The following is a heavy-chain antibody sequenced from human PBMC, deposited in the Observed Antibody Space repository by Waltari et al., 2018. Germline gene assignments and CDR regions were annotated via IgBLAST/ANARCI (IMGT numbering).Heavy chain of an antibody. CDR1: GGSISSYY. Sequence: QVQLQESGPGLVKPSETLSLTCTVSGGSISSYYWSWIRQPAGKGLEWIGPIYTGGSTNHNPALKSRVTMSVDTSKNQFSLRLSSVTAADTAVYYWARESSSGGGLGYWGQGTLVTVSS. D-gene: IGHD6-13*01. CDR3: ARESSSGGGLGY. J-gene: IGHJ4*02. CDR2: IYTGGST. V-gene: IGHV4-4*07.